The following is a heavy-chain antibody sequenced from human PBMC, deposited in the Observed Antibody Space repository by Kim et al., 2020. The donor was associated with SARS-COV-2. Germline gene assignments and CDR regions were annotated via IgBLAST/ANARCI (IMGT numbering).Heavy chain of an antibody. CDR1: GGSISSYY. J-gene: IGHJ6*02. CDR2: IYYSGST. D-gene: IGHD3-9*01. CDR3: ARLAPAHYDILTGYLYYYGMYV. V-gene: IGHV4-59*08. Sequence: SETLSLICTVSGGSISSYYWSWIRQPPGKGLEWIGYIYYSGSTNYNPSLKSRVTISVDTSKNQFSLKLSSVTAADTAVYYCARLAPAHYDILTGYLYYYGMYVWGQGTTVTVSS.